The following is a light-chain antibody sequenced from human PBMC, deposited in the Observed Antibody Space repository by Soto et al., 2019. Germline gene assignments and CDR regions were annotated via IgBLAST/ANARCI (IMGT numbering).Light chain of an antibody. CDR2: DVS. J-gene: IGLJ1*01. CDR1: SSDVGGYNY. V-gene: IGLV2-11*01. Sequence: QSALTQPRSVSGSPGQSVTISCTGTSSDVGGYNYVSWYQQHPGKAPKVMIYDVSERPSGVPDRFSGSKSGNTASLTISGHQAEDEADYYCCSYAGSPRYVLGSGTKLIVL. CDR3: CSYAGSPRYV.